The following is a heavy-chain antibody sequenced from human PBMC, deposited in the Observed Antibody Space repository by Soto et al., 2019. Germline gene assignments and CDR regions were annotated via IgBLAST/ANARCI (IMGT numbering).Heavy chain of an antibody. V-gene: IGHV3-23*01. CDR3: AKTHHDYGDYLDYYYYMGV. D-gene: IGHD4-17*01. CDR2: ISGSGGST. J-gene: IGHJ6*03. CDR1: GFTFSSYA. Sequence: GGSLRLSCAASGFTFSSYAMSWVRQAPGKGLEWVSAISGSGGSTYYADSVKGRFTISRDNSKNTLYLQMNSLRAEDTAVYYCAKTHHDYGDYLDYYYYMGVWGKGTTVTVSS.